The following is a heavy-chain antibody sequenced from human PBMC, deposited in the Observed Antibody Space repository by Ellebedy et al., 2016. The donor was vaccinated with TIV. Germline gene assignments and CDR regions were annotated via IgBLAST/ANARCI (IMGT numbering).Heavy chain of an antibody. CDR3: AGSPGVVLRYFDL. V-gene: IGHV1-69*06. J-gene: IGHJ2*01. CDR1: GGPFSTYT. Sequence: AASVKVSCKASGGPFSTYTINWVRQAPGQGLEWMGGIIPIFGTTNYAQKFQGSVTITSDKSTSTAYMELSSLRSEDTAVDYCAGSPGVVLRYFDLWGRGTLVTVSS. CDR2: IIPIFGTT. D-gene: IGHD6-6*01.